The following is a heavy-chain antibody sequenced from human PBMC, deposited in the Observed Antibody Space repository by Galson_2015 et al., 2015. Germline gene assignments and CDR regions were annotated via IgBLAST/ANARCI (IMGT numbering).Heavy chain of an antibody. CDR2: ISSSSSYI. V-gene: IGHV3-21*01. CDR3: ARSLEDIVVVPAAITY. J-gene: IGHJ4*02. D-gene: IGHD2-2*01. CDR1: GFTFSSYS. Sequence: SLRLSCAASGFTFSSYSMNWVRQAPGKGLEWVSSISSSSSYIYYADSVKGRFTISRDNAKNSLYLQMNSLRAEDTAVYYCARSLEDIVVVPAAITYWGQGTLVTVSS.